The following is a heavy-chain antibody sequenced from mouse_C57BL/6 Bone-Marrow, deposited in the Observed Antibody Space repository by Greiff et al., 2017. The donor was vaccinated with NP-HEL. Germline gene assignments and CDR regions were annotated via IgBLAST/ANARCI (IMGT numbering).Heavy chain of an antibody. Sequence: VQLQQPGAELVKPGASVKLSCKASGYTFTSYWMHWVKQRPGQGLEWIGMIHPNSGSTNYNEKFKSKATLTVEKSSSTDYMQLSSLTSEDSAVYYCSYYYGSRDYAMDYWGQGTSVTVSS. D-gene: IGHD1-1*01. CDR2: IHPNSGST. J-gene: IGHJ4*01. V-gene: IGHV1-64*01. CDR3: SYYYGSRDYAMDY. CDR1: GYTFTSYW.